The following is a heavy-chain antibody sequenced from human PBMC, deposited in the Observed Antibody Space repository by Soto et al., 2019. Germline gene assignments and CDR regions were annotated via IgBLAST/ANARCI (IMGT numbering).Heavy chain of an antibody. CDR1: GFTFSSYS. D-gene: IGHD2-15*01. V-gene: IGHV3-21*01. CDR3: ARDLRFGAAYYYYCMDV. Sequence: EVQLVESGGGLVKPGGSLRLSCAASGFTFSSYSMNWVRQAPGKGLECVSSISSSSSYIYYADSVKGRFTISRGNAKYELSVQSNSLRAEDTAVYYCARDLRFGAAYYYYCMDVWGQGTTVNVS. J-gene: IGHJ6*02. CDR2: ISSSSSYI.